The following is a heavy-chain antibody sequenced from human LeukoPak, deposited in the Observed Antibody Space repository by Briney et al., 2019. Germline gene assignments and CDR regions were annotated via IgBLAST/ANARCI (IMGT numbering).Heavy chain of an antibody. CDR1: SGSISSSNYY. Sequence: PSETLSLTCTVSSGSISSSNYYWSWLRQPAGGGLEWLGRISTIGITNYNPSLISRVTISIDTSKNQFSLKLSSVTAADTAVYYCARDSSGWYHWFDPWGQGTLVTVSS. D-gene: IGHD6-19*01. CDR3: ARDSSGWYHWFDP. CDR2: ISTIGIT. J-gene: IGHJ5*02. V-gene: IGHV4-61*02.